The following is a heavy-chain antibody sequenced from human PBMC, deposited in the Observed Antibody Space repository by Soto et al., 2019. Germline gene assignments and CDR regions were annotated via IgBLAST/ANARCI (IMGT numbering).Heavy chain of an antibody. J-gene: IGHJ5*02. CDR3: ARDRGSYYNVNWFDP. V-gene: IGHV3-11*01. CDR1: GFTFSDYY. D-gene: IGHD3-10*01. Sequence: GGSLRLSCAASGFTFSDYYMSWIRQAPGKGLEWVSYISSSGSTIYYADSVKGRFTISRDNAKNSLYLQMNSLRAEDTAVYYCARDRGSYYNVNWFDPWGQGTLVTVSS. CDR2: ISSSGSTI.